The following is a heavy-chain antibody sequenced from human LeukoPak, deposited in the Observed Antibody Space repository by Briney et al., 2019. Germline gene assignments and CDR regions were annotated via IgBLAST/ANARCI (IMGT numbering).Heavy chain of an antibody. Sequence: GGSLRLSCAASGFTFDDYAMSWVRQAPGKGLEWVSGVNWNGGATGYADSVKGRFAISRDNAKNSLHLQMNSLRAEDTAIYYCARDATTAVGTVYMDVWGKGTTVTISS. V-gene: IGHV3-20*04. CDR1: GFTFDDYA. CDR2: VNWNGGAT. J-gene: IGHJ6*03. CDR3: ARDATTAVGTVYMDV. D-gene: IGHD6-13*01.